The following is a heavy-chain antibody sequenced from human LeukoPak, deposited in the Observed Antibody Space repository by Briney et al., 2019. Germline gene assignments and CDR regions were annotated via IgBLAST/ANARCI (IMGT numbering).Heavy chain of an antibody. CDR2: ISAYNGNT. D-gene: IGHD3-3*01. J-gene: IGHJ5*02. CDR1: GYTFTSYG. CDR3: ARDLSELRFLEWLSHDNWFDP. V-gene: IGHV1-18*01. Sequence: ASVKVSCKASGYTFTSYGNSWVRQAPGQGLEWMGWISAYNGNTNYAQKLQSRVTMTTDTSTSTAYMELRSLRSDDTAVYYCARDLSELRFLEWLSHDNWFDPWGQGTLVTVSS.